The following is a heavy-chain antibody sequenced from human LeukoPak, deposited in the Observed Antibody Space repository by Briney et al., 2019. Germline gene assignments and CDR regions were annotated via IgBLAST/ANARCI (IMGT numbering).Heavy chain of an antibody. J-gene: IGHJ3*02. CDR1: GDSFSSHY. Sequence: PSETLSLTCAVSGDSFSSHYWTWIRQPPGKGLDWIGYISYIGSTNYNPSLKSRVTISIDTSKNQFSLKLSSVTAADTAVYYCARDLVTVTKGFDIWGQGTMVSVSS. CDR3: ARDLVTVTKGFDI. CDR2: ISYIGST. V-gene: IGHV4-59*11. D-gene: IGHD4-17*01.